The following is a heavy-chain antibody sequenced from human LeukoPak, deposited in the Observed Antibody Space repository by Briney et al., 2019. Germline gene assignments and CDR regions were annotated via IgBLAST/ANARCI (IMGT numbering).Heavy chain of an antibody. J-gene: IGHJ4*02. CDR3: ARDPSMTAVSAYSFGF. V-gene: IGHV3-7*01. CDR1: GFTFSSYW. CDR2: IKQDGSET. D-gene: IGHD3-16*01. Sequence: GGSLRLSCAASGFTFSSYWMSWVRQAPGKGLEWVASIKQDGSETYYVDSVKGRFIISRDNAQNLLFLQMNSLRVEDTAVYFCARDPSMTAVSAYSFGFWGQGTLVTASS.